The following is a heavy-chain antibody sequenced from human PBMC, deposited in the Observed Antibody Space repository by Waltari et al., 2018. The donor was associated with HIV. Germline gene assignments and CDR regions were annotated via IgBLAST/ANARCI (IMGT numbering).Heavy chain of an antibody. J-gene: IGHJ5*02. Sequence: EVQLLQSGGDLVQPGGSLRLSRAAAGFTFSNYAMNWVRQAPGKGLEWVSSISGGGGTTYYAGSVKGRFTVSRDNSKNTLYLQMNSLRVEDTAMYYCTKDQTGAADSWGQGTQVTVPS. CDR2: ISGGGGTT. CDR1: GFTFSNYA. V-gene: IGHV3-23*01. D-gene: IGHD1-1*01. CDR3: TKDQTGAADS.